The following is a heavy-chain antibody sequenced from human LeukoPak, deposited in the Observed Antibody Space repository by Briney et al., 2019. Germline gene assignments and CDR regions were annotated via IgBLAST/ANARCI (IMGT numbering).Heavy chain of an antibody. J-gene: IGHJ4*02. CDR3: AREDGNWGRAFDY. V-gene: IGHV1-69*05. Sequence: SVKVSXKASGGTFRSYAISWVRQAPGQGLEWMGRIIPIFGTANYAQKFQGRVTITTDESTSTAYMELSSLRSEDTAVYYCAREDGNWGRAFDYWGQGTLVTVSS. CDR2: IIPIFGTA. D-gene: IGHD7-27*01. CDR1: GGTFRSYA.